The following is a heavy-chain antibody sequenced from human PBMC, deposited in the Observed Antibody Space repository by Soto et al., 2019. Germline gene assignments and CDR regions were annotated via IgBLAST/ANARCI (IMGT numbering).Heavy chain of an antibody. V-gene: IGHV3-23*01. CDR1: GFTFSSYA. D-gene: IGHD6-13*01. CDR3: AKENGYSSSWFEFDY. J-gene: IGHJ4*02. CDR2: ISGSGGST. Sequence: EVQLLESGGGLVQPGGSLRLSCAASGFTFSSYAMSWVRQAPGKGLQWVSAISGSGGSTYYADSVKGRFTISRDNSKNTLYLQMNTLRAEDTAVYYCAKENGYSSSWFEFDYWGQGTLVTVSS.